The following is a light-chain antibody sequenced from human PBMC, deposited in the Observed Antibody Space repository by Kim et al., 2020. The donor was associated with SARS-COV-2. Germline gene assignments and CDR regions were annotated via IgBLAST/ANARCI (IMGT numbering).Light chain of an antibody. CDR1: NLGGKY. J-gene: IGLJ1*01. CDR2: HDS. Sequence: SYELTQPPSVSVSPGQTASITCSGNNLGGKYACWCQQKPGQSPVLVIFHDSKRPSGIPERFSGSNSGNTATLTISGIQARDEADYYCQVWDSSNEVFGTGTKLSVL. V-gene: IGLV3-1*01. CDR3: QVWDSSNEV.